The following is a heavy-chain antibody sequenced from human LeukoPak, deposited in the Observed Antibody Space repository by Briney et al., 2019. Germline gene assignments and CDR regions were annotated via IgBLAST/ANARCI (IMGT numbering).Heavy chain of an antibody. D-gene: IGHD2-2*01. CDR1: GGSISSHY. V-gene: IGHV4-59*11. Sequence: PSETLSLTCTVSGGSISSHYWSWIRQPPGKGLEWIGCIYYSGNTNYNPSLKSRITLSVDTSKNQFSLKLSSVTAADTAVYYCARDRVPAALHFDYWGQGTLVTVSS. CDR2: IYYSGNT. J-gene: IGHJ4*02. CDR3: ARDRVPAALHFDY.